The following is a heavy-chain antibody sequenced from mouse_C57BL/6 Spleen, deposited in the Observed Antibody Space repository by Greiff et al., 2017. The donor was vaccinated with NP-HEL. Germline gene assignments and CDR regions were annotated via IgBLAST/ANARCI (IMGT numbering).Heavy chain of an antibody. CDR3: ARLGPFAY. D-gene: IGHD4-1*01. Sequence: VQLQQPGAELVMPGASVKLSCKASGYTFTSYWMHWVKQRPGQGLEWIGEIDPSDSYTNYNQKFKGKSTLTVDKSSSPAYMQLSSLTAEDSAVYYCARLGPFAYWGQGTLVTVSA. V-gene: IGHV1-69*01. CDR2: IDPSDSYT. J-gene: IGHJ3*01. CDR1: GYTFTSYW.